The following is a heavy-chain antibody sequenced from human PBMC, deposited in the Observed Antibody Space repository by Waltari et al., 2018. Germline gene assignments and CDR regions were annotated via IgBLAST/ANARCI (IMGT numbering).Heavy chain of an antibody. J-gene: IGHJ4*02. Sequence: QVQLQESGPGMVKPSETLSLTCTVSGCSISSYYWSWIRQPPGKGLECRGYIYYSGGTDYNPSLKSRVTISVDTSKNQFSLKLSSVTAADTAVYYCARRLVGGTMGYYFDYWGQGTLVTV. CDR1: GCSISSYY. V-gene: IGHV4-59*08. CDR2: IYYSGGT. D-gene: IGHD1-26*01. CDR3: ARRLVGGTMGYYFDY.